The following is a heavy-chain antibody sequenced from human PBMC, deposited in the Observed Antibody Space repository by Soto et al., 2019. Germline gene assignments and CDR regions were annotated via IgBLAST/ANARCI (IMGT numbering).Heavy chain of an antibody. V-gene: IGHV4-30-4*01. D-gene: IGHD3-16*01. CDR2: IYYSGST. Sequence: PSETLSLTCTVSGGSISSGDYYWSWIRQPPGKGLEWIGYIYYSGSTYYNPSLKSRVTISVDTSKNQFSLKLSSVTAADTAVYYCARDLGGGMILDYWGQGTLVTVYS. CDR3: ARDLGGGMILDY. J-gene: IGHJ4*02. CDR1: GGSISSGDYY.